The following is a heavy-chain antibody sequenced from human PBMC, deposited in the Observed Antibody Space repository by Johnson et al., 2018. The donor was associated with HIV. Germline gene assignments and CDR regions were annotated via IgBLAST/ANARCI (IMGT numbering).Heavy chain of an antibody. CDR2: ISYDGSDK. CDR3: ARGGASDAFDI. V-gene: IGHV3-30*04. J-gene: IGHJ3*02. CDR1: GFTFNSYA. Sequence: QVQLVESGGGVVQPGRSLRLFCAASGFTFNSYAMHWVRQAPGKGLEWVAVISYDGSDKYYADSVKGRFTISRDNSKNTLYLQMNSLRAEDTAVYYCARGGASDAFDIWGQGTMVTVSS. D-gene: IGHD4/OR15-4a*01.